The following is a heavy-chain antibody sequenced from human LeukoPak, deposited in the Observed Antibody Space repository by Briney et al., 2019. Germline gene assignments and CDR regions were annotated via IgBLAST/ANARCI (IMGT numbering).Heavy chain of an antibody. CDR2: IYYSGST. CDR3: AREIGGDAFDI. CDR1: GGSISSYY. J-gene: IGHJ3*02. V-gene: IGHV4-59*01. Sequence: SETLSLTCTVSGGSISSYYWSWIRQPPGKGLEWIGYIYYSGSTNYNPSPKSRVTISVDTSKNQFSLKLSSVTAADTAVYYCAREIGGDAFDIWGQGTMVTVSS. D-gene: IGHD4-23*01.